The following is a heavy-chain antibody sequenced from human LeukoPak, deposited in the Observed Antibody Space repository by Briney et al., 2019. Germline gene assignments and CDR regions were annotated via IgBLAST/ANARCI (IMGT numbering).Heavy chain of an antibody. CDR3: ARAGGSGSYPLYYFDY. J-gene: IGHJ4*02. Sequence: SETLSLTCTVSGVSISSYYRSWIRQPPGKGLEWIGYIYYSGSTNYNPSLKSRVTISVDTSKNQFSPKLSSVTAADTAVYYCARAGGSGSYPLYYFDYWGQGTLVTVSS. D-gene: IGHD3-10*01. V-gene: IGHV4-59*01. CDR1: GVSISSYY. CDR2: IYYSGST.